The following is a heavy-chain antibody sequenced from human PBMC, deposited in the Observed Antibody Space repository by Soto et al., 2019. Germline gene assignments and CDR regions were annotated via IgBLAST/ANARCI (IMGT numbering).Heavy chain of an antibody. D-gene: IGHD6-13*01. J-gene: IGHJ6*02. Sequence: QVQLVESGGGVVQPGRSLRLSCAASGFTFSSYGMHWVRQAPGKGLEWVGVIWYDGSNKYYADSVKGRFTISRDNSKNTLYLQMNSLRAEDTAVYYCARELVYYGMDVWGQGTTVTVSS. V-gene: IGHV3-33*01. CDR2: IWYDGSNK. CDR3: ARELVYYGMDV. CDR1: GFTFSSYG.